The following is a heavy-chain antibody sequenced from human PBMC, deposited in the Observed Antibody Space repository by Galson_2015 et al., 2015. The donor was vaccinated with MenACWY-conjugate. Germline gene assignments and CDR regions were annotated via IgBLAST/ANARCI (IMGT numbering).Heavy chain of an antibody. Sequence: SLRLSCAASGFTFNTYTMNWVRQAPGEGLEWVSSITSGSDYIYYADSVEGRFTVSRDNAENSLYLQMNSLRPEDTAVYYCAREDLAWAFGLDYWGQGTLVTVSS. CDR3: AREDLAWAFGLDY. D-gene: IGHD2/OR15-2a*01. J-gene: IGHJ4*02. V-gene: IGHV3-21*01. CDR1: GFTFNTYT. CDR2: ITSGSDYI.